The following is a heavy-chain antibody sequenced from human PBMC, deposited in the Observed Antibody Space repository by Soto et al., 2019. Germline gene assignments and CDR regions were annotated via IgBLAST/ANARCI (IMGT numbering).Heavy chain of an antibody. J-gene: IGHJ4*02. CDR3: ARDLRYGSGSYYFDY. CDR1: GGSISSYY. D-gene: IGHD3-10*01. V-gene: IGHV4-59*01. CDR2: IYYSGST. Sequence: SETLSLTCTVSGGSISSYYWSWIRQPPGKGLEWIGYIYYSGSTNYNPALKSRVTISVDTSKNQFSLKLGSVTAADTAVYYCARDLRYGSGSYYFDYWGQGTLVTVSS.